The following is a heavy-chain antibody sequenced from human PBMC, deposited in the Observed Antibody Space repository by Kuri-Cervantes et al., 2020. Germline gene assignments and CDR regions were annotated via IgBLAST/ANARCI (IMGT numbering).Heavy chain of an antibody. CDR1: GFTFSHHG. CDR3: ARDGGSYFDY. CDR2: ISYDGSNK. J-gene: IGHJ4*02. Sequence: GESLKISCAASGFTFSHHGMHWVRQAPGKGLEWVAVISYDGSNKYYADSVKGRFTISRDNSKNTLYLQMNSLRAEDTAVYYCARDGGSYFDYWGQGTLVTVSS. D-gene: IGHD1-26*01. V-gene: IGHV3-30*03.